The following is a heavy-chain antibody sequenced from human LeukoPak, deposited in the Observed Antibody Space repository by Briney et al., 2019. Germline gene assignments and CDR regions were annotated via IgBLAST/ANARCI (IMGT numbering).Heavy chain of an antibody. CDR2: LRGNAET. D-gene: IGHD1-1*01. CDR3: SRASWVPNADAVW. V-gene: IGHV3-23*01. J-gene: IGHJ4*02. Sequence: GGSLILSCAASGFSFSNYAMSWVPHAPARGPECVSSLRGNAETFDADSVKGRCTLSTDDSRNTVHLQLNDLRTDGTPISYRSRASWVPNADAVWWGQGTQVTVSS. CDR1: GFSFSNYA.